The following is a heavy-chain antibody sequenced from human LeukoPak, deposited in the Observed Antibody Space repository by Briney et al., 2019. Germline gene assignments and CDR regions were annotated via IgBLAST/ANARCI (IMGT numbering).Heavy chain of an antibody. CDR1: GGTFSSYA. J-gene: IGHJ3*02. CDR2: SIPIFGTA. D-gene: IGHD2-2*01. CDR3: ARAVPAATTAFDI. Sequence: GASVKVSCKASGGTFSSYAISWVRQAPGQGLEWMGGSIPIFGTANYAQKFQGRVTITADKSTSTAYMELSSLRSEDTAVYYCARAVPAATTAFDIWGQGTMVTVSS. V-gene: IGHV1-69*06.